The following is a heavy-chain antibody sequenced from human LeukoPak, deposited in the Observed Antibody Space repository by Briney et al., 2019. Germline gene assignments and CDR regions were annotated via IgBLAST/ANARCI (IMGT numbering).Heavy chain of an antibody. J-gene: IGHJ4*02. CDR1: GGSFSGYY. CDR2: INHSGST. CDR3: ARGNRYYYDSSDFRY. V-gene: IGHV4-34*01. D-gene: IGHD3-22*01. Sequence: SETPSLTCAVYGGSFSGYYWSWIRQPPGKGLEWIGEINHSGSTNYNPSLKSRVTISVDTSKNQFSLKLSSVTAADTAVYYCARGNRYYYDSSDFRYWGQGTLVTVSS.